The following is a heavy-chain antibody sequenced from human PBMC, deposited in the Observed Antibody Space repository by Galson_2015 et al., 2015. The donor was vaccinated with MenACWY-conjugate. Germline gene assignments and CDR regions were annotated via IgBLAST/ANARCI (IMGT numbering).Heavy chain of an antibody. D-gene: IGHD2-21*02. J-gene: IGHJ3*02. V-gene: IGHV3-9*01. CDR3: VKETGGSDFYMGPRAFGM. CDR1: DINFEDYG. Sequence: SLRLSCAVSDINFEDYGMHWARQAPGKGLEWVSELSWYNFRNAYAHSEKGRITDSRDNEKNYIYLQMNSLREEDTASYYCVKETGGSDFYMGPRAFGMWGRGTLVIVSS. CDR2: LSWYNFRN.